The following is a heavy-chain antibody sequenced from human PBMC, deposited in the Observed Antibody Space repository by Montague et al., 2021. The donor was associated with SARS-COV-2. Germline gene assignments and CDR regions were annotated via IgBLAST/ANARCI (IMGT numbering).Heavy chain of an antibody. V-gene: IGHV4-31*02. Sequence: RSRVTMSVDTSKNQFSLKLSSVTAADTAVYYCARVQGITMIVVVIGAFDIWGQGTMVTVSS. J-gene: IGHJ3*02. CDR3: ARVQGITMIVVVIGAFDI. D-gene: IGHD3-22*01.